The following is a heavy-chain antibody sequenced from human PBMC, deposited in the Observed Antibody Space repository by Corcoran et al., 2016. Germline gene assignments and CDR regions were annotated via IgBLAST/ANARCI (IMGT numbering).Heavy chain of an antibody. CDR3: ASALIQLWLRLDY. CDR1: GYTFTSYY. D-gene: IGHD5-18*01. CDR2: INPSGGST. V-gene: IGHV1-46*01. J-gene: IGHJ4*02. Sequence: QVQLVQSGAEVKKPGASVKVSCKAFGYTFTSYYMHWVRQAPGQGLEWMGIINPSGGSTSYAQKFQGRVTMTRDTSTSTVYMELSSLRSEDKAVYYCASALIQLWLRLDYWGQGTLVTVSS.